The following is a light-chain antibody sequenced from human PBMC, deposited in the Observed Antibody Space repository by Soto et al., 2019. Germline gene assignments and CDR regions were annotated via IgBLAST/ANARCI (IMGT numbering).Light chain of an antibody. CDR3: SSYAGSNTVL. CDR1: SSDVGGYNC. Sequence: QSALTQPPSASGSPGQSATISCTGTSSDVGGYNCVSWYQQHPGKAPQLMIYEVTKRPSGVPDRFSGSKSGNTASLTVSGLQAEDEADYYCSSYAGSNTVLFGGGTKVTVL. J-gene: IGLJ2*01. CDR2: EVT. V-gene: IGLV2-8*01.